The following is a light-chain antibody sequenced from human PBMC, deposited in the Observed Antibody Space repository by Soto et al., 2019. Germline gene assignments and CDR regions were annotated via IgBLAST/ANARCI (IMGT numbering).Light chain of an antibody. Sequence: EIVLTQSPATLSLSPGERATLSCRASQSVSSYLAWYQQKPAQAPRLLIYDASNRATGIPARFSGSGSGTDFTLTISSLGPEDFAVYYCQQRSSWPPTFGQGSKLEIK. CDR1: QSVSSY. CDR2: DAS. V-gene: IGKV3-11*01. J-gene: IGKJ2*01. CDR3: QQRSSWPPT.